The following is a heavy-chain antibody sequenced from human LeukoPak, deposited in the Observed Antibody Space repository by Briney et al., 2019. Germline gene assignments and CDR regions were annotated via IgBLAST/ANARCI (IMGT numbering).Heavy chain of an antibody. CDR1: GGSFSGHY. D-gene: IGHD3-3*01. V-gene: IGHV4-34*01. CDR3: ARGPYYDFWSGYSLTFDP. CDR2: MDHSGNT. Sequence: PSETLSLTCAVYGGSFSGHYWSWIRQPPGKGLEWIGEMDHSGNTNYNPSLKSRVTISVDTSKNQFSLKLSSVTAADTAVYYCARGPYYDFWSGYSLTFDPWGQGTLVTVSS. J-gene: IGHJ5*02.